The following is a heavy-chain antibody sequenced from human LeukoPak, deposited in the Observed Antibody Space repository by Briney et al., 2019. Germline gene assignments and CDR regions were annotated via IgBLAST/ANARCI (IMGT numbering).Heavy chain of an antibody. D-gene: IGHD6-19*01. V-gene: IGHV1-2*02. CDR2: INPNSGGT. CDR3: ARDGSSGWSSFDY. Sequence: GASVKVSCKASGYTFTGNYMHWVRQAPGQGLEWMGWINPNSGGTNYAQKLQGRVTMTTDTSTSTAYMELRSLRSDDTAVYYCARDGSSGWSSFDYWGQGTLVTVSS. CDR1: GYTFTGNY. J-gene: IGHJ4*02.